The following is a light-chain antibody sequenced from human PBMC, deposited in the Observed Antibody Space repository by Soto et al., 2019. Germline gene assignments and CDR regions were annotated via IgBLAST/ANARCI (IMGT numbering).Light chain of an antibody. CDR2: GAS. Sequence: EIVLTQSPGTVAFAPGERSTLSCRASETVAGSYLAWYQQKPGQAPRLLIHGASTRATGIADRFSGSGSGTDFTLTISRLETEDFAVYYCQQYGSSGTFGQGTKVDIK. CDR3: QQYGSSGT. J-gene: IGKJ1*01. V-gene: IGKV3-20*01. CDR1: ETVAGSY.